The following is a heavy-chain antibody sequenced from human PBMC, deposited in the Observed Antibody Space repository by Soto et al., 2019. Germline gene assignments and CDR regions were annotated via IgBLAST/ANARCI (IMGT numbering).Heavy chain of an antibody. CDR2: VTGGGHTT. Sequence: EAQLLESGGGLVQPGGSLRLSCAASGFTFSRYAMSWVRQAPGKGLEWVSTVTGGGHTTYNADSVNGRFTISRDNSKNTLYLQMNNLRAEATAIYYCASSSGDLDVYGMDIWGPGTTVTVSS. D-gene: IGHD3-10*01. CDR1: GFTFSRYA. V-gene: IGHV3-23*01. CDR3: ASSSGDLDVYGMDI. J-gene: IGHJ6*02.